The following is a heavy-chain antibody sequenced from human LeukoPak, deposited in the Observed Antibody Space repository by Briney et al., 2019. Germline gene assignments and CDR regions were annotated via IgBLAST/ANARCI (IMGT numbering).Heavy chain of an antibody. J-gene: IGHJ4*02. CDR3: ARDREWELPFDY. Sequence: ASVMVSCKTSGYTFTGYYMHWVRQAPGQGLEWMGWINPNSGGTNYAQKFQGRVTMTRDTSISTAYMELSRLRSDDTAVYYCARDREWELPFDYWGQGTLVTVSS. CDR1: GYTFTGYY. CDR2: INPNSGGT. V-gene: IGHV1-2*02. D-gene: IGHD1-26*01.